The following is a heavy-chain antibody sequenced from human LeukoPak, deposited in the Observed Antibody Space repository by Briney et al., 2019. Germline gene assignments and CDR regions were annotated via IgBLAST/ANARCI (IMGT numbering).Heavy chain of an antibody. V-gene: IGHV3-20*04. CDR2: INWNGGST. J-gene: IGHJ4*02. Sequence: GGSLRLSCAASGFTFDDYGMSWVRQAPGKGLEWVSEINWNGGSTGYTDSVKGRFTISRDNAKNSLYLQMNSLRAEDTAFYYCARHWGVGSRYFDFWGQGTLVTVSS. D-gene: IGHD1-26*01. CDR1: GFTFDDYG. CDR3: ARHWGVGSRYFDF.